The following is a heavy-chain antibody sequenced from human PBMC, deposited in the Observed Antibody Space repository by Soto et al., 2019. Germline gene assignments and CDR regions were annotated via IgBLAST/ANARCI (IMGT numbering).Heavy chain of an antibody. CDR1: GFTFSSSW. Sequence: EVQLVESGGGFVQPGVSLRLSCAASGFTFSSSWMHWVRQAPGKGLVWVSRITGDGGTTDYAESVKARFTIARANAKNTLNLQTHSLGGEDTAVYYCASIGDPLFHCWGPGTLVTVSS. CDR3: ASIGDPLFHC. D-gene: IGHD2-21*01. V-gene: IGHV3-74*01. J-gene: IGHJ4*02. CDR2: ITGDGGTT.